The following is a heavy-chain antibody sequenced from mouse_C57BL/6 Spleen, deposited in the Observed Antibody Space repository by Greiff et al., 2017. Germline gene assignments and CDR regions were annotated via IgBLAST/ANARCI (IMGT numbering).Heavy chain of an antibody. Sequence: EVHLVESGGGLVKPGGSLKLSCAASGFTFSSYAMSWVRQTPEKRLEWVATISDGGGYTYYPDNVKGRFTISRDNAKNNLYLQMSHLKSEDTAMYYWGRDPSSWRFEYWGQGTTLTVSS. CDR2: ISDGGGYT. J-gene: IGHJ2*01. V-gene: IGHV5-4*01. CDR3: GRDPSSWRFEY. CDR1: GFTFSSYA.